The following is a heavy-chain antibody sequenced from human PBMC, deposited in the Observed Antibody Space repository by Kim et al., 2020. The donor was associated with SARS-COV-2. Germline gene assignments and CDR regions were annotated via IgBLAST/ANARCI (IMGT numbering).Heavy chain of an antibody. CDR1: GFTFNNYA. CDR3: AKVTSGSSGWFEYFQH. CDR2: IRDSGGST. D-gene: IGHD6-19*01. V-gene: IGHV3-23*01. Sequence: GGSLRLSCAASGFTFNNYAMSWVRQAPGKGLEWVSGIRDSGGSTQYADSVKGWFSISRDNSKSTMYLQMDSLRAEDTAVYYCAKVTSGSSGWFEYFQHWGQGTLVTVSS. J-gene: IGHJ1*01.